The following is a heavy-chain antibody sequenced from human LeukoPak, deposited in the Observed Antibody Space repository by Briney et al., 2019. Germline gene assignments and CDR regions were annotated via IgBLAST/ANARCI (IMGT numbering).Heavy chain of an antibody. J-gene: IGHJ6*03. CDR1: GGSISRSY. D-gene: IGHD3-16*01. CDR2: IYYTGGT. CDR3: ARGRRALWGYYYYMDV. V-gene: IGHV4-59*12. Sequence: SETLSLTCSVSGGSISRSYWSWIRQPPGKGLEFIGHIYYTGGTNYNPSLKSRVTISVDTSKNQFSLKLSSVTAADTAVYYCARGRRALWGYYYYMDVWGKGTTVTVSS.